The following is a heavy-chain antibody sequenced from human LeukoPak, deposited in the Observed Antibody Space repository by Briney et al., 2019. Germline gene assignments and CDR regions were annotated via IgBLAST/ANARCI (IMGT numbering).Heavy chain of an antibody. Sequence: GGSLRLSCAASGLSFSSYGMHWVRQGPGKGLEWVAAISPDGDNEYYADSVKGRITISRDNSKNTLYLQMNSLTTDDTAVYYCAKDGLYTSSFDYWGQGTLVTVSS. D-gene: IGHD6-13*01. J-gene: IGHJ4*02. CDR2: ISPDGDNE. CDR1: GLSFSSYG. V-gene: IGHV3-30*18. CDR3: AKDGLYTSSFDY.